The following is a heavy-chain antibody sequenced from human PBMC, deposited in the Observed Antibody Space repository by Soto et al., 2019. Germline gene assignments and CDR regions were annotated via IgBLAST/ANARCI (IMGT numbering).Heavy chain of an antibody. D-gene: IGHD6-6*01. CDR2: IYYSGST. CDR1: GGSISSGGYY. CDR3: ARRPQRHLYIAARPGDAFDI. Sequence: QVQLQESGPGLVKPSQTLSLTCTVSGGSISSGGYYWSWIRQHPGKGLEWIGYIYYSGSTYYNPSLKSRVTISVDTSKNQFSLQLSSVTAAETAVYYCARRPQRHLYIAARPGDAFDIWGQGTMVTVSS. J-gene: IGHJ3*02. V-gene: IGHV4-31*03.